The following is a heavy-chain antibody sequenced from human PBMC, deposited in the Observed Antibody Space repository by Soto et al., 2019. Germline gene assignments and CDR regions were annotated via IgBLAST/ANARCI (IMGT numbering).Heavy chain of an antibody. CDR2: IYYNGNT. D-gene: IGHD6-19*01. J-gene: IGHJ4*02. CDR3: AKYSSGWYSLFVY. CDR1: GASVSSGGSVSSAGYY. V-gene: IGHV4-61*08. Sequence: PSETLSLTCSVSGASVSSGGSVSSAGYYWTWIRQPPGKGLECIGYIYYNGNTNYSPSFKSRVTISIDTSKNQFSLKLTSVTAVDSAVYYCAKYSSGWYSLFVYWGQGTLVTVSS.